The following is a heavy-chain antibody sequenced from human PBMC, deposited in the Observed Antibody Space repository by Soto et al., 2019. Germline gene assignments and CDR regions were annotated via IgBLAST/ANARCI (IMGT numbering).Heavy chain of an antibody. CDR3: ARMHRSSSAPIY. CDR1: GFTFSSYE. CDR2: ISNSGSTI. V-gene: IGHV3-48*03. Sequence: WGSLSLSCAASGFTFSSYEISFFRHPPFKGLEWISYISNSGSTIYYASSVTGRFTISRDNAKNSLCLQLNSLTAEDTAVYYCARMHRSSSAPIYWGQGTLVPVSS. D-gene: IGHD6-6*01. J-gene: IGHJ4*02.